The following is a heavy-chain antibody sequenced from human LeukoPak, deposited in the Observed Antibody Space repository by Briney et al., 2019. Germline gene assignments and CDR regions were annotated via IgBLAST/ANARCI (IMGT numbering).Heavy chain of an antibody. V-gene: IGHV3-64*01. CDR3: ARSAVAEFRFDY. Sequence: PGGSLRLSCAASGFTFSSYAMHWVRQAPGKGLEYVSAISSNGGSTYYANSVKGRFTISRDNSKNTLYLQMGGLGAEDMAVYYCARSAVAEFRFDYWGQGTLVTISS. CDR1: GFTFSSYA. D-gene: IGHD6-19*01. CDR2: ISSNGGST. J-gene: IGHJ4*02.